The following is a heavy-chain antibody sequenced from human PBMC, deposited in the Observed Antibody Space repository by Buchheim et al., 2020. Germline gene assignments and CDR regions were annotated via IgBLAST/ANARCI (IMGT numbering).Heavy chain of an antibody. Sequence: QEQVQQWGAGLLKPSETLSLTCAVYGGSSSVYYWNWIRQSPGKGLEWIGEISHAGFTNYTPSLKNRVIISLDTSRNQISLRLTSVTAADMAIYYCAKLGGNHYGSGGFDPWGQGTL. V-gene: IGHV4-34*02. CDR1: GGSSSVYY. J-gene: IGHJ5*02. CDR2: ISHAGFT. D-gene: IGHD3-10*01. CDR3: AKLGGNHYGSGGFDP.